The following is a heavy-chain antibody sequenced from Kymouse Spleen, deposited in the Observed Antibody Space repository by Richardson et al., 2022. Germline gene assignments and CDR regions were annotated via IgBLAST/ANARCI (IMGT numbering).Heavy chain of an antibody. CDR2: IWYDGSNK. D-gene: IGHD3-10*01. J-gene: IGHJ5*02. V-gene: IGHV3-33*01. CDR1: GFTFSSYG. CDR3: ARGRHYYGSGSYYNWFDP. Sequence: QVQLVESGGGVVQPGRSLRLSCAASGFTFSSYGMHWVRQAPGKGLEWVAVIWYDGSNKYYADSVKGRFTISRDNSKNTLYLQMNSLRAEDTAVYYCARGRHYYGSGSYYNWFDPWGQGTLVTVSS.